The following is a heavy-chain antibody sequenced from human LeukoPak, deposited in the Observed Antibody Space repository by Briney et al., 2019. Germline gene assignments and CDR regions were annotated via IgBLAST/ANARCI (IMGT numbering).Heavy chain of an antibody. D-gene: IGHD3-10*01. CDR2: ISSSGSTI. Sequence: GGSLRLSCAASGFTFSSYEMNWVRQAPGKGLEWVSYISSSGSTIYYADSVKGRFTISRDNAKNSLYLQMNSLRAEDTAVYYCASTTHLGGIGVDVWGKGTTVTVSS. J-gene: IGHJ6*04. CDR3: ASTTHLGGIGVDV. V-gene: IGHV3-48*03. CDR1: GFTFSSYE.